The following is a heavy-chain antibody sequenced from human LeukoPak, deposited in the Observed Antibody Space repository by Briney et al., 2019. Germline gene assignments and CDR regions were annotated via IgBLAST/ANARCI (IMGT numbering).Heavy chain of an antibody. CDR1: GFIFNNYA. J-gene: IGHJ4*02. V-gene: IGHV3-23*01. CDR2: SSGSGANT. CDR3: AKDGGGWYTSGWYYFDY. D-gene: IGHD6-19*01. Sequence: GGSLRLSCAASGFIFNNYAMNWVRQAPGKGLEWVSSSSGSGANTYYADSVKGRFTISRDNSKNTLYLQMNSLRAADTAVYYCAKDGGGWYTSGWYYFDYWGQGSLVTVSS.